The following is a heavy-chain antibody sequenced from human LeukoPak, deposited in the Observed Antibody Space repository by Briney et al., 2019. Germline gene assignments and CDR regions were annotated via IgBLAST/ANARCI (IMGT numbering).Heavy chain of an antibody. Sequence: GGSLRLSCAASGFTFSSYSMNWVRQAPGKGLEWVSYISSSSSTIYYADSVKGRFTISRDNAKNSLYLQMNSLRAEDTAVYYCTRRAGIAVADTSIFDYWGQGALVTVSS. J-gene: IGHJ4*02. CDR3: TRRAGIAVADTSIFDY. CDR1: GFTFSSYS. V-gene: IGHV3-48*01. CDR2: ISSSSSTI. D-gene: IGHD6-19*01.